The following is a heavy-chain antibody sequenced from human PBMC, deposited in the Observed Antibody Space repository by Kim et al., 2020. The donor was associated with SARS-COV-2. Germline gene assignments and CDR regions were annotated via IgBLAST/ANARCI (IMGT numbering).Heavy chain of an antibody. Sequence: GGSLRLSCAASGFTFSYYGMHWVRQAPGKGLEWVAVISYDGSNKYYADSVKGRFTISRDNSKNTLYLQMNSLRAEDTAVYYCAKEIWSSTYYYYGMDVWGQGTTVTVSS. J-gene: IGHJ6*02. CDR1: GFTFSYYG. CDR2: ISYDGSNK. CDR3: AKEIWSSTYYYYGMDV. V-gene: IGHV3-30*18. D-gene: IGHD2-2*01.